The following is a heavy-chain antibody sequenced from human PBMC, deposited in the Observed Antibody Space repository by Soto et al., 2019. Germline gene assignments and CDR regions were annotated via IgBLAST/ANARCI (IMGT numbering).Heavy chain of an antibody. J-gene: IGHJ4*02. V-gene: IGHV4-4*02. Sequence: QVQLQESGPGLVKPSGALSLTCAVSGASIRSNNRWSWVRQPPGKGLEWIGEIFHSGSTNYNPSLKTRVTISVDNSKNQFSLKVTSVTAADTAVYYCARVYSGSYSDSWGQGTLGTVSS. CDR2: IFHSGST. D-gene: IGHD1-26*01. CDR3: ARVYSGSYSDS. CDR1: GASIRSNNR.